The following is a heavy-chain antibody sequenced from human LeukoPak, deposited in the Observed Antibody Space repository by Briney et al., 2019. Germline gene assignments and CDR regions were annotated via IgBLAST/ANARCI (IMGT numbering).Heavy chain of an antibody. CDR3: AKSSSGFDY. V-gene: IGHV3-23*01. J-gene: IGHJ4*02. CDR1: GFTFSSYA. Sequence: GGSLRLSCTASGFTFSSYAMSWVRQAPGKGLEWVSAISGSGGSTYNADSVKGRVAISRDNSKNTLYLQMDSLRAEDTAVYYCAKSSSGFDYWGQGTLVTVSS. D-gene: IGHD6-6*01. CDR2: ISGSGGST.